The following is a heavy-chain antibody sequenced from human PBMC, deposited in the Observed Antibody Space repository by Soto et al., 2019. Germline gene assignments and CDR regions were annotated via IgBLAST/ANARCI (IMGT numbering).Heavy chain of an antibody. CDR1: GFTVISNY. CDR3: ARMGGYYDPPGY. J-gene: IGHJ4*02. V-gene: IGHV3-53*01. Sequence: EVQLVESGGGLIQPGGSLRLSCAASGFTVISNYMSWVRQAPGKGLEWVSLIYSGDRTYYADSVKGRFTISRDNSKNTLYLQMNSLRAEDTAVYYCARMGGYYDPPGYWGQGTLVTVSS. D-gene: IGHD3-22*01. CDR2: IYSGDRT.